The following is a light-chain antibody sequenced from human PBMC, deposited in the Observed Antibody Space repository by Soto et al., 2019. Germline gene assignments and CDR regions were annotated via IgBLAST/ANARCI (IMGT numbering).Light chain of an antibody. CDR2: GVG. J-gene: IGLJ3*02. V-gene: IGLV2-14*02. Sequence: QSALTQPASVSGSPGQSITISCSGTSSDVGSYSLVSWYQQHPGKAPKLMIYGVGNRPSGVSKRFSGSKSGNTASLTISGLQAEDEADYYCSSYTSSSTPVFGGGTKVTVL. CDR1: SSDVGSYSL. CDR3: SSYTSSSTPV.